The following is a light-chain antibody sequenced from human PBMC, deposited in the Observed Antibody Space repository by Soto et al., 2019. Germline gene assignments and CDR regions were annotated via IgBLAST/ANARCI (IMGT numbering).Light chain of an antibody. CDR1: QSVSGW. Sequence: DIQMTQSPSTLSASVGDTVTVTCRASQSVSGWLAWYQQKPGEAPKLLIYDASSLESGVPSRFSASGSGTDFTLTISSLQPEDFATYYCQQFNNYPLTFGQGTRLEIK. CDR3: QQFNNYPLT. CDR2: DAS. V-gene: IGKV1-5*01. J-gene: IGKJ5*01.